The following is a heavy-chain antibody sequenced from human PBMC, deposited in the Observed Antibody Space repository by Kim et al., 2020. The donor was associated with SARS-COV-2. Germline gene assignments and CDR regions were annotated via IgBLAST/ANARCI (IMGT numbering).Heavy chain of an antibody. CDR2: ISYDGSNK. Sequence: GGSLRLSCAASGFTFSSYAMHWVRQAPGKGLEWVAVISYDGSNKYYADSVKGRFTISRDNSKNTLYLQMNSLRAEDTAVYYCAREGSWDDFWSGAYYYYYYMDVWGKGTTVTVSS. J-gene: IGHJ6*03. D-gene: IGHD3-3*01. V-gene: IGHV3-30-3*01. CDR1: GFTFSSYA. CDR3: AREGSWDDFWSGAYYYYYYMDV.